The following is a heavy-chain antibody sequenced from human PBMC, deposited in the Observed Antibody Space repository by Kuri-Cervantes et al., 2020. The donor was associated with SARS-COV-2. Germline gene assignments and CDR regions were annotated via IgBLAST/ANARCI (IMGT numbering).Heavy chain of an antibody. J-gene: IGHJ4*02. Sequence: SETLSLTCTVSGGSISSYYWSWIRQPPGKGLEWIGEINHSGSTNYNPSLKSRVTISVDTSKNQFSLKLSSVTAADTAVYYCARDNGGNPSFDYWGQGTLVTVSS. D-gene: IGHD4-23*01. V-gene: IGHV4-34*01. CDR1: GGSISSYY. CDR2: INHSGST. CDR3: ARDNGGNPSFDY.